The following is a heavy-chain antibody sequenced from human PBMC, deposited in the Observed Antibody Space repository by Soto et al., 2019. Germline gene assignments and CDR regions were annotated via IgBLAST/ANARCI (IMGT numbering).Heavy chain of an antibody. V-gene: IGHV4-31*03. J-gene: IGHJ3*02. D-gene: IGHD1-1*01. CDR2: IYYTGTT. CDR3: ARDRDAYNDAFGI. Sequence: SETLSHTCTFSGGSISSGGYYWSWIRQHPGKGLEWIGYIYYTGTTYYSPPLKSRVTISVDTSNHQFSLKLSSVTAADTAVYYCARDRDAYNDAFGIWGQGTMVTVSS. CDR1: GGSISSGGYY.